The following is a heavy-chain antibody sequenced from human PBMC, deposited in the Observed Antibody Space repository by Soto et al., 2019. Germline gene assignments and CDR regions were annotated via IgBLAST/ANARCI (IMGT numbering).Heavy chain of an antibody. J-gene: IGHJ4*02. V-gene: IGHV3-30*18. D-gene: IGHD5-18*01. CDR1: GFTFSTYD. Sequence: QVQLVESGGGVVQPGRSLRLSCAASGFTFSTYDMHWVRQAPGKGLEWVAVISYDGSNKYYADSVKGRFTISRDNSKNTLYLQMNSLRAEDTAVYYCSKETYSYGSRYFDSLGQGTLVTVSS. CDR3: SKETYSYGSRYFDS. CDR2: ISYDGSNK.